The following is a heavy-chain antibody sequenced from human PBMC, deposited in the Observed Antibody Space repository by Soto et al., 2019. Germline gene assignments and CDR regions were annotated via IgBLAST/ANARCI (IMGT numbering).Heavy chain of an antibody. D-gene: IGHD3-3*01. Sequence: PGESLKISGKGSGYSFTRYWIGWVRQMPGKGLEWMGIIYPGDSDTRYSPSFQGQVTISADKSISTAYLQWSSLKASDTAMYYCARRVLRFLEWFPGDGWFDPWGQGTLVTVSS. V-gene: IGHV5-51*01. CDR1: GYSFTRYW. CDR2: IYPGDSDT. CDR3: ARRVLRFLEWFPGDGWFDP. J-gene: IGHJ5*02.